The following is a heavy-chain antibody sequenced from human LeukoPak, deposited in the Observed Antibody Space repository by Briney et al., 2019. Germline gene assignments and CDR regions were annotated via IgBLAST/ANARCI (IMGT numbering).Heavy chain of an antibody. CDR3: ARVTYVDDMLYQYFDY. CDR1: SYSISSGSY. V-gene: IGHV4-38-2*01. J-gene: IGHJ4*02. CDR2: IFHSGNS. Sequence: SETLSLTCAVSSYSISSGSYWGWIRQSPGKGLEWVGSIFHSGNSYYNPSLKSRLTMSVNTSKNQFSLKLTSVTAADAALYYCARVTYVDDMLYQYFDYWGQGILVTVSS. D-gene: IGHD4-17*01.